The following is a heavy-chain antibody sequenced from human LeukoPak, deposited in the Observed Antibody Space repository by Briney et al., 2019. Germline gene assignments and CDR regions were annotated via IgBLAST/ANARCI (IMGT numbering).Heavy chain of an antibody. CDR2: IYYSGNT. CDR3: ASGLRRDWFDP. D-gene: IGHD2-21*01. V-gene: IGHV4-59*01. J-gene: IGHJ5*02. CDR1: GGSISSYY. Sequence: SSETLSLTCTVSGGSISSYYWSWIRQSPGKGLEWIGFIYYSGNTNSNPSLKSRVTMSVDTSKNQFSLRLTSVTAADTAVYYCASGLRRDWFDPWGQGTLATVSS.